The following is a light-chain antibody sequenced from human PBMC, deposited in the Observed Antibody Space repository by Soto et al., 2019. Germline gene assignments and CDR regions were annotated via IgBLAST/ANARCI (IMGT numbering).Light chain of an antibody. J-gene: IGKJ2*01. CDR3: QQYGSSPTYT. Sequence: EIVLTQSPGTLSLSPGERATLSCRASQSVSSSYLAWYQQKPGQAPRLLIYGASSRATCIPDRFSGSGSGTDFTLTISRLEPEDFAVYYCQQYGSSPTYTFGQGTKLEIK. CDR1: QSVSSSY. CDR2: GAS. V-gene: IGKV3-20*01.